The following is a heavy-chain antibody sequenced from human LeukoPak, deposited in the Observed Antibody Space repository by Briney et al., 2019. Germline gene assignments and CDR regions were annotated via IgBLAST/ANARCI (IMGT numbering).Heavy chain of an antibody. V-gene: IGHV4-4*07. CDR2: IYTSGST. D-gene: IGHD4-17*01. J-gene: IGHJ5*02. Sequence: SETLSLTCTVSGNSFGDYYWSWIRQPAGKGLEWIGRIYTSGSTTYNPSLKSRITMSVDTSKSQFSLNLMSVTAADTAVYYCTRDTGTTGEVKFDPWGQGTLVTVSS. CDR3: TRDTGTTGEVKFDP. CDR1: GNSFGDYY.